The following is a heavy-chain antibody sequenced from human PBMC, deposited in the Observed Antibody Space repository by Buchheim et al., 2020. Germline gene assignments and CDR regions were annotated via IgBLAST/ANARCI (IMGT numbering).Heavy chain of an antibody. Sequence: QVQLVQSGAEVKKPGASVKVSCKASGYTFTGYYMHWVRQAPGQGLEWMGWINPNSGGTNYAQKFQGWVTMTRDTSLSTAHMELSRLRSDDTAVYYCARAGNAGSTYYYSYMDVWGKGTT. CDR3: ARAGNAGSTYYYSYMDV. V-gene: IGHV1-2*04. CDR1: GYTFTGYY. CDR2: INPNSGGT. D-gene: IGHD1-14*01. J-gene: IGHJ6*03.